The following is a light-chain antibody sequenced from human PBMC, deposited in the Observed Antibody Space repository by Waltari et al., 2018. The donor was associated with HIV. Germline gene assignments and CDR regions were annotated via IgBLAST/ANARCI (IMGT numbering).Light chain of an antibody. CDR1: QDLRKF. CDR2: AAS. J-gene: IGKJ3*01. Sequence: DIQLTQSPSSVSASVGDTVTITCRASQDLRKFLAWYQHKPEEAPSLLIYAASTLQSGVPPRFSGRGSGTDFTLTVSSLQPQDVANYCCQQGNDFPFTFGPGTKVEIK. V-gene: IGKV1D-12*01. CDR3: QQGNDFPFT.